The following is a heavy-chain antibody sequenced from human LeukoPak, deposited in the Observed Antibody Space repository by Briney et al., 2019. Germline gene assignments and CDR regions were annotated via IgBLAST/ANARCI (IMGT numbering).Heavy chain of an antibody. CDR3: ARHRYGKTGTRRNYYYYMDV. V-gene: IGHV3-21*01. CDR1: GFTFSSYS. D-gene: IGHD1-14*01. J-gene: IGHJ6*03. Sequence: GGSLRLSCAASGFTFSSYSMNWVRQAPGKGLEWVSSISSSSSYIYYADSVKGRFTISRDNAKNSLYLQMNSLRAEDTAVYYCARHRYGKTGTRRNYYYYMDVWGKGTTVTVSS. CDR2: ISSSSSYI.